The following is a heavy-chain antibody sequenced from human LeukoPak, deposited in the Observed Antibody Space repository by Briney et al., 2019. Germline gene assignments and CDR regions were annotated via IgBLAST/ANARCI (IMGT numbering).Heavy chain of an antibody. CDR3: ALEVYYSDNSAFDY. D-gene: IGHD3-22*01. Sequence: ASVRVSCKASGYTFTDYYMHWVRQAPGQGLEWMGWMDPKSGEANHAQKFQGRVIMTRDTSINTAYMELSRLRSDDTAVYYCALEVYYSDNSAFDYWGQGTLVTVSS. V-gene: IGHV1-2*02. CDR2: MDPKSGEA. J-gene: IGHJ4*02. CDR1: GYTFTDYY.